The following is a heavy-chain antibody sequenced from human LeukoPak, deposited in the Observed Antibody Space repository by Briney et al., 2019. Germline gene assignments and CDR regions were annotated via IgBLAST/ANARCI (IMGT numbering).Heavy chain of an antibody. CDR3: AKERDYYDSSAPGFDY. D-gene: IGHD3-22*01. CDR2: ISWNSDSI. Sequence: PGGSLRLSCAASGFTFDDYAMHWVRQAPGKGLEWVSGISWNSDSIGYADSVKGRFTISRDNAKNSLYLQMNSLRAEDTALYYCAKERDYYDSSAPGFDYWGQGTLVTVSS. CDR1: GFTFDDYA. V-gene: IGHV3-9*01. J-gene: IGHJ4*02.